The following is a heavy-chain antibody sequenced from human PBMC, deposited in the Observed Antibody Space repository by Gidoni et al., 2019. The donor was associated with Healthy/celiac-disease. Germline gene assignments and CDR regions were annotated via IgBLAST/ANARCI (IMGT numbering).Heavy chain of an antibody. CDR3: ARGALWFGELTVGY. Sequence: QVQLVESGGGVVQPGRSLRLSCAASGFTFSSYAMHWVRQAPGKGLEWVAVISYDGSNKYYADSVKGRFTISRDNSKNTLYLQMNSLRAEDTAVYYCARGALWFGELTVGYWGQGTLVTVSS. D-gene: IGHD3-10*01. CDR2: ISYDGSNK. CDR1: GFTFSSYA. V-gene: IGHV3-30-3*01. J-gene: IGHJ4*02.